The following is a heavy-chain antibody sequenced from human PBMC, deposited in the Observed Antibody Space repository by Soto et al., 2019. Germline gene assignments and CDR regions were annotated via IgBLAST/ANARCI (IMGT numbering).Heavy chain of an antibody. V-gene: IGHV3-33*01. D-gene: IGHD1-7*01. CDR3: ARGITGTHFSG. CDR2: IWYDGSNK. J-gene: IGHJ4*02. Sequence: GGSLRLSCAASGFTFSSYGVHWVRQAPGKWLEWVAVIWYDGSNKYYADSVKGRFTISRDNSKNTLYLQMNSLRAEDTAVYYCARGITGTHFSGWGQGTLVTVSS. CDR1: GFTFSSYG.